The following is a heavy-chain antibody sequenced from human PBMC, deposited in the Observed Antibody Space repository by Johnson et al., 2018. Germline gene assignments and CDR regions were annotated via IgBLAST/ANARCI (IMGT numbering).Heavy chain of an antibody. J-gene: IGHJ6*03. CDR1: GFSITSGYH. V-gene: IGHV4-38-2*02. CDR2: IAHGGTT. D-gene: IGHD3-3*02. CDR3: ARASLGFYYYYIGV. Sequence: QVQLQESGPGLVKPSETLSLTCFVSGFSITSGYHWGWIRQSPGRGLEWIGNIAHGGTTYYSPSLKSRVTLSIDSSKNQFSRKLSSVTAADTALYYCARASLGFYYYYIGVWGQGTTVSVSS.